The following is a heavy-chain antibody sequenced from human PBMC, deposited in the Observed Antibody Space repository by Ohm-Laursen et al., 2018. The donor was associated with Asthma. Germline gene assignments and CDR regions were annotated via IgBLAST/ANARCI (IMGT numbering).Heavy chain of an antibody. J-gene: IGHJ4*02. V-gene: IGHV3-33*05. CDR1: GFTFSNFA. Sequence: SLRLSCAASGFTFSNFAMSWIRQAPGKGLEWVAVISYDGSNKYYADSVKGRFTISRDNSKNTLYLQMNSLRAEDTAVYYCAKSTDSSGYYYPSDYWGQGTLVTVSS. D-gene: IGHD3-22*01. CDR3: AKSTDSSGYYYPSDY. CDR2: ISYDGSNK.